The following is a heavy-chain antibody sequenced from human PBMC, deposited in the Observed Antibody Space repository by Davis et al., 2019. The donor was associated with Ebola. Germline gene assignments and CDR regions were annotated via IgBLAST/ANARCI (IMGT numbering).Heavy chain of an antibody. CDR1: GGTFSSYA. Sequence: SVKVSCKASGGTFSSYAISWVRQAPGQGLEWMGGIIPIFGTANYAQKFQGRVTITADESTSTAYMELSSLRSDDTAVYYCAREGALLLWFGESPNYYYYGMDVWGQGTTVTVSS. CDR3: AREGALLLWFGESPNYYYYGMDV. CDR2: IIPIFGTA. D-gene: IGHD3-10*01. V-gene: IGHV1-69*13. J-gene: IGHJ6*02.